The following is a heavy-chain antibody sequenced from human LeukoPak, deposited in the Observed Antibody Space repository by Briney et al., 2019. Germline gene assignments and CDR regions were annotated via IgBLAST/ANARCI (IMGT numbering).Heavy chain of an antibody. Sequence: QTGGSLRLSCAASGFTFSSYWMHWVRQAPGKGLVWVSHINSDGSSTNYADPVKGRFTISRDNAKNTLYLQMNTLRAEDTAVYYCVGSSSSRDYWGQGTLVTVSS. J-gene: IGHJ4*02. D-gene: IGHD6-6*01. CDR1: GFTFSSYW. CDR3: VGSSSSRDY. V-gene: IGHV3-74*01. CDR2: INSDGSST.